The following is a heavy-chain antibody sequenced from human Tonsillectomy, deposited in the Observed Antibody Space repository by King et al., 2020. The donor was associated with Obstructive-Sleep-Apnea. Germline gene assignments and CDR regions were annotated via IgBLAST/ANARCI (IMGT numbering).Heavy chain of an antibody. CDR3: ARTITMVRGAPTHWFDP. J-gene: IGHJ5*02. V-gene: IGHV4-59*08. CDR1: GGSISSYY. CDR2: IYYSGST. Sequence: VQLQESGPGLVKPSETLSLTCTVSGGSISSYYWSWIRQPPGKGLEWIGYIYYSGSTNYNPSLKSRVTISVDTSKNQFSLKLSSVTAADTAVYYCARTITMVRGAPTHWFDPWGQGTLVTVSS. D-gene: IGHD3-10*01.